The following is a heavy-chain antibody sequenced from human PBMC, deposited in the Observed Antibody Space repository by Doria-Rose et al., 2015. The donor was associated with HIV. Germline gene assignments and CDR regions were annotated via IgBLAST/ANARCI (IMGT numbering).Heavy chain of an antibody. CDR3: ARIKSSRWYHKYYFDF. Sequence: QITLKESGPVLVKPTETPTLTCTVSGVSLSSPGMGVSWVRQPPGKALEWLANIFSDDERSYKPSRKIRLTISRGTSKSQVVLTMTDMDPVDTATYYCARIKSSRWYHKYYFDFWGQGTLAIVSA. CDR2: IFSDDER. CDR1: GVSLSSPGMG. V-gene: IGHV2-26*01. J-gene: IGHJ4*02. D-gene: IGHD6-13*01.